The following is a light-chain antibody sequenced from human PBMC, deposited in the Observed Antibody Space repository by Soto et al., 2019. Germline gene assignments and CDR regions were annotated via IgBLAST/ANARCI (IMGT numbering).Light chain of an antibody. J-gene: IGLJ2*01. CDR2: DVT. V-gene: IGLV2-14*03. Sequence: QSALTQPASVSGSPGQSIAISCTGTSSDVGGYNYVSWYQQHPGKAPKLMIYDVTNRPSGVSNRCSGSKSGNTASLTISGLQAEDETDYYCSSYTSSGTVVFGGGTKVTVL. CDR1: SSDVGGYNY. CDR3: SSYTSSGTVV.